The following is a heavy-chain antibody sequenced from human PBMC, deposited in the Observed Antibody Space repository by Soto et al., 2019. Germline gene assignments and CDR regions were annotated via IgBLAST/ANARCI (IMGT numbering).Heavy chain of an antibody. CDR3: ARVRGNTVHSPFDP. V-gene: IGHV1-3*01. J-gene: IGHJ5*02. CDR1: GYTFTSYA. D-gene: IGHD3-16*01. Sequence: QVQLVQSGAEVKKPGASVKVSCKASGYTFTSYAMHWVRQAPGQRLEWMGWINAGNGNTKYSQKFQGRVTITRDTAARTAYMELSSLRSEDTAVYYCARVRGNTVHSPFDPWGQGTLVTVSS. CDR2: INAGNGNT.